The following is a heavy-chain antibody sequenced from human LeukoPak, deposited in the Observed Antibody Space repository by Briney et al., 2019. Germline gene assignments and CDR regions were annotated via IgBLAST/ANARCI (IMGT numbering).Heavy chain of an antibody. CDR1: GCTFTSYY. V-gene: IGHV1-46*01. D-gene: IGHD5-18*01. CDR3: ARVALSRGYSYGRLPDY. Sequence: ASVKVSCKASGCTFTSYYMHWVRQAPGQGLEWMGIINPSGGSTSYAQKFQGRVTMTRDTSTSTVYMELSSLRSEDTAVYYCARVALSRGYSYGRLPDYWGQGTLVTVSS. J-gene: IGHJ4*02. CDR2: INPSGGST.